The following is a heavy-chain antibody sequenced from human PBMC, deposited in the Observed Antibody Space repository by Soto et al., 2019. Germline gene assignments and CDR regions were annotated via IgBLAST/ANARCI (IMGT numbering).Heavy chain of an antibody. J-gene: IGHJ5*02. CDR1: GYTFTSYA. Sequence: QVQLVQSGAEVKKPGASVKVSCKASGYTFTSYAMHWVRQAPGQRLEWMGWINAGNGNTKYSQKFQGRVTITRDTSASTAYMELSGLRSEDTAVYYCARGGVGIAAAGTVGWFDPWGQGTLVTVSS. D-gene: IGHD6-13*01. CDR2: INAGNGNT. CDR3: ARGGVGIAAAGTVGWFDP. V-gene: IGHV1-3*01.